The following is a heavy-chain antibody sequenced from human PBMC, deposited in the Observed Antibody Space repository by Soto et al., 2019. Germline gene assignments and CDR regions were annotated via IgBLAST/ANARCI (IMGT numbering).Heavy chain of an antibody. Sequence: EVQLLESGGGLVQPGGSLRLSCAASEFTFSNYAMSWVRQAPGKGLDWVSCISGSGSSTYYADSVKGRFAISRDNSKNILYLQLNSLRAEDTALYFCAKGRGAYCASFNDHWGQGTLVTVS. CDR2: ISGSGSST. J-gene: IGHJ4*02. V-gene: IGHV3-23*01. D-gene: IGHD3-10*01. CDR3: AKGRGAYCASFNDH. CDR1: EFTFSNYA.